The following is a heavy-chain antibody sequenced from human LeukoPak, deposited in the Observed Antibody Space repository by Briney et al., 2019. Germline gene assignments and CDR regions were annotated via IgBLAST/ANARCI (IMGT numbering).Heavy chain of an antibody. CDR3: ARVLWFGGIYYFDY. J-gene: IGHJ4*02. D-gene: IGHD3-10*01. V-gene: IGHV3-23*01. CDR2: ISGSGDTT. Sequence: GGSLRLSCAASGLTFYSYGMSWVRQAPGKGLEWVSGISGSGDTTYYADSVKGRFTISRDNSKNTLYLQMNSLRAEDTAVYYCARVLWFGGIYYFDYWGQGTLVTVSS. CDR1: GLTFYSYG.